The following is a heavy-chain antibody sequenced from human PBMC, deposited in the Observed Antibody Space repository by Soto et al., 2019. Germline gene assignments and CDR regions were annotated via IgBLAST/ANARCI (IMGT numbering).Heavy chain of an antibody. D-gene: IGHD3-10*01. CDR3: ARGPLWFGEFDY. Sequence: GGSLRLSCAASGFTFSSYAMHWVRQAPGKGLEWVAVISYDGSNKYYADSVKGRFTISRDNSKNTLYLQMNSLRAEDTAVYYCARGPLWFGEFDYWGQGTLVTVSS. V-gene: IGHV3-30-3*01. CDR1: GFTFSSYA. J-gene: IGHJ4*02. CDR2: ISYDGSNK.